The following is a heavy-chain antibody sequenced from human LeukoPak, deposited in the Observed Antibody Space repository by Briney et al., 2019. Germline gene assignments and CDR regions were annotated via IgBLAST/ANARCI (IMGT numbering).Heavy chain of an antibody. CDR1: GFTFSSYS. J-gene: IGHJ4*02. CDR3: AKDETASGSYFYN. CDR2: ISSSSSTI. Sequence: GGSLRLSCAASGFTFSSYSMNWVRQAPGKGLEWVSYISSSSSTIYYADSVKGRFTISRDNSKNTLYLQINSLRAEDTALYYCAKDETASGSYFYNWGQGTLVTVSS. D-gene: IGHD3-10*01. V-gene: IGHV3-48*01.